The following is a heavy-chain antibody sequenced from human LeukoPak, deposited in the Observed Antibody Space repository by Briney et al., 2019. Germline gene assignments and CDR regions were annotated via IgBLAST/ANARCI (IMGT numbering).Heavy chain of an antibody. CDR3: ARGGYSSSPWFDP. J-gene: IGHJ5*02. CDR1: GYTFTSYG. V-gene: IGHV1-69*04. CDR2: IIPILGIA. Sequence: GASVKVSCKASGYTFTSYGISWVRQAPGQGLEWMGRIIPILGIANYAQKFQGRVTITADKSTSTAYMELSSLRSEDTAVYYCARGGYSSSPWFDPWGQGTLVTVSS. D-gene: IGHD6-6*01.